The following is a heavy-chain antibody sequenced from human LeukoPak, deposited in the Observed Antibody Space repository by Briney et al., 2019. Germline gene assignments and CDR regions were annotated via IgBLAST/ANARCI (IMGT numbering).Heavy chain of an antibody. V-gene: IGHV3-23*01. CDR1: GLTFRGYA. J-gene: IGHJ4*02. Sequence: QTGGSLRLSCAASGLTFRGYAMSWVRQAPGKGLQWVSSITGGGDNTYYADSVKGRFTISRDNAKNSLYLQMNSLRAEDTAVYYCARVGHGIAMAYFGYWGQGTLVIVSS. CDR3: ARVGHGIAMAYFGY. D-gene: IGHD5-18*01. CDR2: ITGGGDNT.